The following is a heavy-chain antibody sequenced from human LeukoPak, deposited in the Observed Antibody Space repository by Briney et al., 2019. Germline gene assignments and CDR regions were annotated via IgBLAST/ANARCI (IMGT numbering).Heavy chain of an antibody. J-gene: IGHJ4*02. D-gene: IGHD6-19*01. CDR3: AKDRPRYSSGWLLIDH. CDR2: ISWDGGST. Sequence: GGSLRLSCAASGFTFDDYAMHWVRQAPGKGLEWVSLISWDGGSTYYADSVKGRFTTSRDNSKNSLYLQMNSLRAEDTALYYCAKDRPRYSSGWLLIDHWGQGTLVTVSS. CDR1: GFTFDDYA. V-gene: IGHV3-43D*03.